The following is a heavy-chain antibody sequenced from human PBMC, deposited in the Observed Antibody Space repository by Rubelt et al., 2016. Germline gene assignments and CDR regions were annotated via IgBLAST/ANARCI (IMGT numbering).Heavy chain of an antibody. CDR1: GFTVTSNY. J-gene: IGHJ4*02. Sequence: EVQLVESGGGLVQPGGSLRLSCAASGFTVTSNYMNWVRQAPGKGPEWVSIIYSGGSTRYADSVKGSFTISRDNSKNTLYLQMNSLRVDDTAVYYCATDQTGYYDSSAYYRVWGQGTLVTVSS. CDR3: ATDQTGYYDSSAYYRV. CDR2: IYSGGST. V-gene: IGHV3-66*01. D-gene: IGHD3-22*01.